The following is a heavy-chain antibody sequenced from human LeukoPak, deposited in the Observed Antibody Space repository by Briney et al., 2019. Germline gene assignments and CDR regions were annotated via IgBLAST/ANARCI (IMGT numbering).Heavy chain of an antibody. CDR1: GYTFNTYG. CDR3: ARDEYSGSYSYGMDV. J-gene: IGHJ6*02. CDR2: ISPYNGNT. D-gene: IGHD1-26*01. Sequence: ASVKVSCKPYGYTFNTYGITWVRQAPGQGLEWMGWISPYNGNTKYAQKLQDRVTMTTDTSTTTAYMELRSLRSDDTAVYYCARDEYSGSYSYGMDVWGQGTTVTVSS. V-gene: IGHV1-18*01.